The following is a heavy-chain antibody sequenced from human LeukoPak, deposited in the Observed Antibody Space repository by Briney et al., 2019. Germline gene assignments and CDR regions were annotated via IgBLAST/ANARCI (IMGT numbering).Heavy chain of an antibody. Sequence: GGSLRLSCAASGSTFSNQWMTWVRQAPGKGLEWVANIKQDGSKEHYVDSVKGRFTISRDSAKNSVYLQMNSLRAEDTAVYYCARDSSPMRADTTGGNVWFDAFDIWGQGTMVTVSS. CDR1: GSTFSNQW. CDR2: IKQDGSKE. CDR3: ARDSSPMRADTTGGNVWFDAFDI. D-gene: IGHD3-16*01. J-gene: IGHJ3*02. V-gene: IGHV3-7*01.